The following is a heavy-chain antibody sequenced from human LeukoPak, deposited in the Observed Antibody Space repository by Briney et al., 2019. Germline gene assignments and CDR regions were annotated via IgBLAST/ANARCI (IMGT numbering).Heavy chain of an antibody. J-gene: IGHJ4*02. CDR2: ISSSGSTI. D-gene: IGHD5-12*01. Sequence: GGSLTLSCAASGFTFSSYEMNWVRQAPGKGLEWVSYISSSGSTIYYADSVKGRFTISRDNAKNSLYLQMNSLRAEDTAVYYCARGAMVAITFFDNWGQGTLVTVSS. V-gene: IGHV3-48*03. CDR3: ARGAMVAITFFDN. CDR1: GFTFSSYE.